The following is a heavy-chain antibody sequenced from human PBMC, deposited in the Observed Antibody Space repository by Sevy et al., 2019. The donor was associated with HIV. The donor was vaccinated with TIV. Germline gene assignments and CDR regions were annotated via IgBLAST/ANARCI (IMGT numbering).Heavy chain of an antibody. V-gene: IGHV3-21*01. CDR1: GFSFSSYS. CDR3: ARAPYSSSFFYFDY. J-gene: IGHJ4*02. D-gene: IGHD6-13*01. Sequence: GGSLRLSCAASGFSFSSYSMNWVRQAPGKGLEWVSCISSSSTYIYYADSVKGRFTISRDNAKNSLYLQMNSLRAEDMAVYYCARAPYSSSFFYFDYWGQGTLVTVSS. CDR2: ISSSSTYI.